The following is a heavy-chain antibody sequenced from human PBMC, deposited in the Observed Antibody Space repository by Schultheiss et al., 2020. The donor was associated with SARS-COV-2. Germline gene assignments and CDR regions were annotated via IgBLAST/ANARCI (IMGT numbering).Heavy chain of an antibody. J-gene: IGHJ5*02. CDR1: GGSFSGYY. V-gene: IGHV4-34*01. CDR3: ARDRRYYYGSGTWYNWFDP. D-gene: IGHD3-10*01. Sequence: SETLSLTCAVYGGSFSGYYWSWIRQPPGKGLEWIGEINHSGSTNYNPSLKSRVTISVDRSKNQFSLKLSSVTAADTAVYYCARDRRYYYGSGTWYNWFDPWGQGTLVTVSS. CDR2: INHSGST.